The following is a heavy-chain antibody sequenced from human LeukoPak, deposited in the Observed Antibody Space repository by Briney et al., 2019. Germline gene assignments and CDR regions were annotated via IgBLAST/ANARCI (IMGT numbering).Heavy chain of an antibody. Sequence: ASVKVSCKASGFTFTGYFMHWVRQAPGQGLEWMGWIHPNNGGTKYAQKFQGRVTMTRETSINTDYMELSRLRSDDTALYYCTRDGFSGAAFDYWGQGTLVTVSS. CDR1: GFTFTGYF. CDR2: IHPNNGGT. J-gene: IGHJ4*02. V-gene: IGHV1-2*02. CDR3: TRDGFSGAAFDY. D-gene: IGHD7-27*01.